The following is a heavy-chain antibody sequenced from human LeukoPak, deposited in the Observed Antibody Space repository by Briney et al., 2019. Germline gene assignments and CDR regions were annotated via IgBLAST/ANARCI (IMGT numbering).Heavy chain of an antibody. Sequence: PSETLSLTCAVYGGSFSGYYWSWIRQPPGKGLEWIGEINHSGSTYYNPSLKSRVTISVDRSKNQFSLKLSSVTAADTAVYYCARAKIVSFDPWGQGTLVTVSS. CDR2: INHSGST. CDR1: GGSFSGYY. CDR3: ARAKIVSFDP. V-gene: IGHV4-34*01. J-gene: IGHJ5*02. D-gene: IGHD3-22*01.